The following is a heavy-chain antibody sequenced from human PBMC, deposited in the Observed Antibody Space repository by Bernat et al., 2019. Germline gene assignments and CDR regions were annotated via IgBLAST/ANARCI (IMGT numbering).Heavy chain of an antibody. J-gene: IGHJ4*02. Sequence: QVHLQESGPGLVKPSETLSLTCAVSTLSMRSAYYWVWVRQPPGKGLEWIGSISQSGSTYYSPSIESRVTISIDTSKIQFSLKLTTMTAADTAVYYCAKVPNPYGDHSGVPILWGQGTLVTVSS. CDR2: ISQSGST. CDR1: TLSMRSAYY. CDR3: AKVPNPYGDHSGVPIL. D-gene: IGHD4-17*01. V-gene: IGHV4-38-2*01.